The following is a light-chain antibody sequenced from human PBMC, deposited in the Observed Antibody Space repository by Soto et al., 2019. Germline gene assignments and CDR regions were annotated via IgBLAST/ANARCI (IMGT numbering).Light chain of an antibody. CDR3: QQYNNWPWT. V-gene: IGKV3-15*01. J-gene: IGKJ1*01. CDR2: GAS. CDR1: QSVSSN. Sequence: IVMTQSPATLSVSPGERATLSCRASQSVSSNLAWYQQKPGQAPRLLIYGASTRATGVSARFSGSGSGTEFTLTISSLQSEDFAVYYCQQYNNWPWTFGQGTKVDI.